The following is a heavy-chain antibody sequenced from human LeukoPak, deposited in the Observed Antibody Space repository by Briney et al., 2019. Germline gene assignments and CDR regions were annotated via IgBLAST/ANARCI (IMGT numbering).Heavy chain of an antibody. V-gene: IGHV3-23*01. Sequence: GGSLRLSCAASGFTFSNYAMTWVRQAPGKGLEWVSSISSTVINTYNADSAKGRFTISRDNSKNTLYLQMNSLRADDTAIYYCAKGTVRFLEWSQRGYFDYWGQGILVTVSS. CDR1: GFTFSNYA. CDR3: AKGTVRFLEWSQRGYFDY. D-gene: IGHD3-3*01. CDR2: ISSTVINT. J-gene: IGHJ4*02.